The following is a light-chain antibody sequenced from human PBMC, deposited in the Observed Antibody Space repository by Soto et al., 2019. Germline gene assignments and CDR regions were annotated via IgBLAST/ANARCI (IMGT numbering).Light chain of an antibody. Sequence: QSALTQPASVSGSPGQSITISCTGSSSDVGTFNLVSWYQQHPGKAPKLMIYEGSKRPSGVSSRFSGSKSGNTASLTISGLQAEDDADYYCCSYTGRSTLVVFGGGTKVTVL. CDR1: SSDVGTFNL. V-gene: IGLV2-23*03. J-gene: IGLJ2*01. CDR2: EGS. CDR3: CSYTGRSTLVV.